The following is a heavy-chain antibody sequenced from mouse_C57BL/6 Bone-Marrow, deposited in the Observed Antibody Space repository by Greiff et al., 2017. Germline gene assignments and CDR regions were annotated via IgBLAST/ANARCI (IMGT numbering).Heavy chain of an antibody. V-gene: IGHV1-69*01. Sequence: VQLQQPGAELVMPGASVKLSCKASGYTFTSYWMHWVKQRPGQGLEWIGEIDPSDSYTNYNQKFKGKSTLNVDKSSSTAYMQRSSLTSEDSAVYYCASHSYYYAMDYWGQGTSVTVSS. CDR1: GYTFTSYW. CDR3: ASHSYYYAMDY. CDR2: IDPSDSYT. J-gene: IGHJ4*01.